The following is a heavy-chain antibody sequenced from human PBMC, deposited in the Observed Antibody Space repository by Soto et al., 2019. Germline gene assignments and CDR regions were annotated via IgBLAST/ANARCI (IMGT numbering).Heavy chain of an antibody. D-gene: IGHD6-19*01. CDR2: TYYRSKWYN. CDR1: GDSVSSNSAA. Sequence: SQTLSLTCAISGDSVSSNSAAWNWIRQSPSRGLEWLGRTYYRSKWYNDYAVSVKSRITINPDTSKNQFSLQLNSVTPEDTAVYYCARVARGEEQWLVRGLYYYYGMDVWGQGTTVTVSS. V-gene: IGHV6-1*01. J-gene: IGHJ6*02. CDR3: ARVARGEEQWLVRGLYYYYGMDV.